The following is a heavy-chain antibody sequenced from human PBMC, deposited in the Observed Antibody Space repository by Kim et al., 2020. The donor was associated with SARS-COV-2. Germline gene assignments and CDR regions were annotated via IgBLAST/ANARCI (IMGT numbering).Heavy chain of an antibody. Sequence: GGSLRLSWAASGFTFSSYGMHWVRQAPGKGLEWVAVIWYDGSNKYYADSVKGRFTISRDNSKNTLYLQMNSLRAEDTAVYYCARDVLLWFGAGYFDYWGQGALVTVSS. J-gene: IGHJ4*02. CDR3: ARDVLLWFGAGYFDY. CDR2: IWYDGSNK. D-gene: IGHD3-10*01. V-gene: IGHV3-33*01. CDR1: GFTFSSYG.